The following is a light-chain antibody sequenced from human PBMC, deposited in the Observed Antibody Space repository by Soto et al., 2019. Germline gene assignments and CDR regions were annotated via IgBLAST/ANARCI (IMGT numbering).Light chain of an antibody. V-gene: IGLV2-14*01. Sequence: QSVLPQPASVSGSPGQSITISCTGTSSDVGGYNYVSWYQQHPGKAPKLMIYEVSNRPSGVSNRFSGSKSGNTASLTISGLQAEDEADYYCSSYTSSSTLVFXTGTKVTVL. CDR2: EVS. J-gene: IGLJ1*01. CDR3: SSYTSSSTLV. CDR1: SSDVGGYNY.